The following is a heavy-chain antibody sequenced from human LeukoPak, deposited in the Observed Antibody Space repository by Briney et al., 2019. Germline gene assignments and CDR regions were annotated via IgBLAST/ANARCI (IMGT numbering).Heavy chain of an antibody. J-gene: IGHJ4*02. D-gene: IGHD2-21*02. CDR1: GLTFSIYG. Sequence: GGSLRLSCAASGLTFSIYGMHWVRQAPGKGLEWVAVISYDGSNKYYADSVKGRFTISRDNSKNTLYLQMNSLRAEDTAVYYCAKEGDWYYFDYWGQGTLVTVSS. V-gene: IGHV3-30*18. CDR2: ISYDGSNK. CDR3: AKEGDWYYFDY.